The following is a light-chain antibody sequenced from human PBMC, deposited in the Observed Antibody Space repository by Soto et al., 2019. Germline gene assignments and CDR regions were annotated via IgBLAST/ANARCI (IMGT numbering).Light chain of an antibody. V-gene: IGKV1-5*03. CDR1: QSISSW. J-gene: IGKJ2*02. CDR3: QHYNSYSRT. CDR2: KAC. Sequence: DIQMTQSPSTLSASVGDRVTITCRASQSISSWLAWYQQKPGKAPKLLLYKACSLESGVPSRFSGSGAGTEFTLTISSLQPDDFATDYCQHYNSYSRTFGQGTKLEIK.